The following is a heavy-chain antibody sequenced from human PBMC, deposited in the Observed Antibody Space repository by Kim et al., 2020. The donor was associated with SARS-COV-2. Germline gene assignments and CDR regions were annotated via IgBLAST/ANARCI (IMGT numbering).Heavy chain of an antibody. Sequence: GGSLRLSCAASGFNFSSYSMSWVRQAPGKGLEWVLYISRSGSTKYYADSAKGRFTISRDNAKNSLYLQLSSLRAEDTAVYYCARRGMSLWVGESDYFELWGQGTLVTVSS. CDR1: GFNFSSYS. V-gene: IGHV3-48*04. CDR3: ARRGMSLWVGESDYFEL. CDR2: ISRSGSTK. D-gene: IGHD3-10*01. J-gene: IGHJ4*02.